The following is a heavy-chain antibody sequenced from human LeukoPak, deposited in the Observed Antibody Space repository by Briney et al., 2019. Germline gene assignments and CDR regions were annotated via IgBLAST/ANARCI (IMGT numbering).Heavy chain of an antibody. J-gene: IGHJ4*02. CDR2: IYYSGST. V-gene: IGHV4-39*01. CDR1: GGSISSSSYY. D-gene: IGHD3-16*02. Sequence: SETLSLTCTVSGGSISSSSYYWGWIRQPPGKGLEWIGSIYYSGSTYYNPSLKSRVTISVDTSKNQFSLKLSSVTAADTAVYYRARLGDSDYVWGSYRRFFDYWGQGTLVTVSS. CDR3: ARLGDSDYVWGSYRRFFDY.